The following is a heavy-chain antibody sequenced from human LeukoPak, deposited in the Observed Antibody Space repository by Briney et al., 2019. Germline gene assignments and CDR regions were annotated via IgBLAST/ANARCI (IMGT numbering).Heavy chain of an antibody. CDR3: ARVSSNNWYNERGAFDI. Sequence: SETLSLTCTVSGGSISSYYWGWIRQPPGKGLEWIGSIYYSGSTYYNPSLKSRVTISVDTSKNQFSLKLSSVTAADTAVYYCARVSSNNWYNERGAFDIWGQGTMVTVSS. CDR1: GGSISSYY. J-gene: IGHJ3*02. D-gene: IGHD6-13*01. CDR2: IYYSGST. V-gene: IGHV4-39*07.